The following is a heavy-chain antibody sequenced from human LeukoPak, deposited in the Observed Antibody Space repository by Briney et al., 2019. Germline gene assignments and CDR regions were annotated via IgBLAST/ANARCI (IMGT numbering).Heavy chain of an antibody. J-gene: IGHJ5*02. CDR1: GGSVSSYF. Sequence: SETLSLTCTVSGGSVSSYFCSWIRQPPGKGLEWIGSIHYSGGTYYNPSLKSRVTISVDTSKNQFSLRLSSVTAADTAVYHCAPGSTGGNRVSRFDPWGQGTLVTVSS. D-gene: IGHD2-8*02. V-gene: IGHV4-59*05. CDR2: IHYSGGT. CDR3: APGSTGGNRVSRFDP.